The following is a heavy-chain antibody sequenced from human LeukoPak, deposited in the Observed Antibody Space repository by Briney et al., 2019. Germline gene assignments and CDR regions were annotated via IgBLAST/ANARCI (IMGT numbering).Heavy chain of an antibody. CDR3: VRDRELNY. Sequence: KSSETLSLTCTVSGGSISIYYWSWIRQPPGKGLEWIGYIYNSGNTNYNPSFKSRVTISEDTPKNQFSLKLSSVTAADTAVYYCVRDRELNYWGQGTLVTVSS. V-gene: IGHV4-59*01. CDR2: IYNSGNT. D-gene: IGHD3-10*01. CDR1: GGSISIYY. J-gene: IGHJ4*02.